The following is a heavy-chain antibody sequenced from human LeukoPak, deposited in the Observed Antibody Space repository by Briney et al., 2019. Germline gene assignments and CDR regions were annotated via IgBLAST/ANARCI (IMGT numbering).Heavy chain of an antibody. CDR3: VGSLGYCSSTSCYTVYWYFDL. Sequence: SETLSLTCTVSGGSISSSSYYWGWLRQPPGKGLEWIGSIYYSGSTYYNPSLKSRVTISVDTSKNQFSLKLSSVTAADTAVYYCVGSLGYCSSTSCYTVYWYFDLWGRGTLVTVSS. D-gene: IGHD2-2*02. J-gene: IGHJ2*01. CDR2: IYYSGST. CDR1: GGSISSSSYY. V-gene: IGHV4-39*01.